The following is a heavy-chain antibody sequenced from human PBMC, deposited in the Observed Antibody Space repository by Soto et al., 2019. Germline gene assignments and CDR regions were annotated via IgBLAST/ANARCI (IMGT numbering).Heavy chain of an antibody. D-gene: IGHD2-15*01. J-gene: IGHJ3*02. V-gene: IGHV3-66*01. CDR1: GFNVSRNY. Sequence: EVQVVESGGGLVQPGGSLRLSCAASGFNVSRNYMAWVRLAPGRGLEWVSFIYNDGRTADADSVKGRFIISKDHSKNTLSLQMNSLRVEDTAVYYCARSTPLAMGDSFDIWGRGTAVLVSS. CDR2: IYNDGRT. CDR3: ARSTPLAMGDSFDI.